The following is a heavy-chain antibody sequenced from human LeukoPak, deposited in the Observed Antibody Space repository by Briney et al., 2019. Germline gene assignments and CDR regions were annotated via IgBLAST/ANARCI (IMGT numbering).Heavy chain of an antibody. CDR2: TYYRSKCYN. Sequence: SQTLTLTCAISGDSVSSNSAAWNWITQSPSIGLESLGRTYYRSKCYNDYAVSVKSRITISPDTSKNQFSLQMNSVTPEDSGVYYCAREGATVTTMDYWGQGALVTVSS. V-gene: IGHV6-1*01. CDR1: GDSVSSNSAA. D-gene: IGHD4-17*01. J-gene: IGHJ4*02. CDR3: AREGATVTTMDY.